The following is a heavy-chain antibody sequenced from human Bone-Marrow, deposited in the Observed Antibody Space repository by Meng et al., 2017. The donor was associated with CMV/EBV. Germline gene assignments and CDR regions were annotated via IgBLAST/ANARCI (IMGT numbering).Heavy chain of an antibody. D-gene: IGHD1-26*01. CDR3: ARGLLGATRLH. Sequence: ASVKVSCKASGYTFSSYDITWVRQATGQGLEWMGWINPNSGGTNYAQKFQGRVTMTRDTSISTAYMELSRLRSDDTAVYYCARGLLGATRLHWGQGTLVTVSS. V-gene: IGHV1-2*02. CDR1: GYTFSSYD. J-gene: IGHJ4*02. CDR2: INPNSGGT.